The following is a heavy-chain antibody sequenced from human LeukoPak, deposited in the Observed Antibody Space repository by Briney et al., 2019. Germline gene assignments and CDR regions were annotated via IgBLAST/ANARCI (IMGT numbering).Heavy chain of an antibody. V-gene: IGHV4-34*01. CDR3: ARVWYLPFDY. CDR1: GGSFSGYY. D-gene: IGHD4-23*01. Sequence: SETLSLTCAVYGGSFSGYYWSWIRQPPGKGLEWIGEINHSGSTNYNPSLKGRVTISVDTSKNQFSLKLSSVTAADTAVYYCARVWYLPFDYWGQGTLVTVSS. J-gene: IGHJ4*02. CDR2: INHSGST.